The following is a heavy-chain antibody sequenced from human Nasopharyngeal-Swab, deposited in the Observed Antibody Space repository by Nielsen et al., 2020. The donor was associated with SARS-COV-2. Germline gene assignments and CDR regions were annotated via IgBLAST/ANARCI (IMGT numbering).Heavy chain of an antibody. D-gene: IGHD3-22*01. Sequence: RQAPGKGLAWIGYIYYSGSTYYNPSLKSRVTISVDTSKNQFSLKLSSVTAADTAVYYCARVFPDYYDSSGYLDYWGQGTLVTVSS. CDR3: ARVFPDYYDSSGYLDY. J-gene: IGHJ4*02. CDR2: IYYSGST. V-gene: IGHV4-30-4*01.